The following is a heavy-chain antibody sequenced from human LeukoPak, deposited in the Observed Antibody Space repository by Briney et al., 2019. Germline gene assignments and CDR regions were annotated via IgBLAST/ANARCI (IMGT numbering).Heavy chain of an antibody. Sequence: PSETLSLTCTVSGASISSGDYFCSWIRQPPWKGLEWIGYLYYSGSPFYSPSLKRLLTMSVDTSKNQFYLQLNSMTAADTAVYYCARVVCTSTNCYAPSHLDYWGQGTLVTVSS. CDR2: LYYSGSP. CDR1: GASISSGDYF. D-gene: IGHD2-2*01. V-gene: IGHV4-30-4*01. J-gene: IGHJ4*02. CDR3: ARVVCTSTNCYAPSHLDY.